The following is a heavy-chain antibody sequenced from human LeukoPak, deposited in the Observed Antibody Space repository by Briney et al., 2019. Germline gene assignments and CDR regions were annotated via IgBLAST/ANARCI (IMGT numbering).Heavy chain of an antibody. CDR2: ISGSGGST. CDR3: AKGDCDILTGLHFDY. J-gene: IGHJ4*02. V-gene: IGHV3-23*01. D-gene: IGHD3-9*01. CDR1: GFTFSTYA. Sequence: GGSLRLSCAASGFTFSTYAMSWVRQAPGKGLEWVSAISGSGGSTYYADSVKGRFTISRDNSKNTLYLQMNSLRAEDTAVYYCAKGDCDILTGLHFDYWGQGTLVTVSS.